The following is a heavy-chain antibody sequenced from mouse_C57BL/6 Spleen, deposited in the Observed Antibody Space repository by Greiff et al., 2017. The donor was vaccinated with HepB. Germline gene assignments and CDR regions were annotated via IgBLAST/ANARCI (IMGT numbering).Heavy chain of an antibody. CDR1: GYTFTSYW. J-gene: IGHJ3*01. V-gene: IGHV1-55*01. D-gene: IGHD1-1*01. Sequence: QVQLQQPGAELVKPGASVKMSCKASGYTFTSYWITWVKQRPGQGLEWIGDIYPGSGSTNYNEKFKSKATLTVDTSSSTAYMQLSSLTSEDSAVYYCARRIYYGSSYGEASWFAYWGQGTLVTVSA. CDR3: ARRIYYGSSYGEASWFAY. CDR2: IYPGSGST.